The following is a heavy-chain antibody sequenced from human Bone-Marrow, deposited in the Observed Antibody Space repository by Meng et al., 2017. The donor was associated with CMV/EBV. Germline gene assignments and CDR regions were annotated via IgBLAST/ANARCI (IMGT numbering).Heavy chain of an antibody. CDR2: IYHSGGT. V-gene: IGHV4-4*02. CDR1: GGSISSSNW. D-gene: IGHD3-3*01. J-gene: IGHJ4*02. Sequence: VSGGSISSSNWWSWVRQPPGKGLEWIGEIYHSGGTNYNPSLKSRVTISVDKSKNQFSLKLSSVTAADTAVYYCARERGFLEWSQFDYWGQGTLVTVSS. CDR3: ARERGFLEWSQFDY.